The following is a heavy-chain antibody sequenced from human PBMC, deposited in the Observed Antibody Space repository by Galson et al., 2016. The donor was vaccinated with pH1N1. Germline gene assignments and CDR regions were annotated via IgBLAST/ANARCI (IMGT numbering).Heavy chain of an antibody. CDR3: ERTRGYSYGSFDY. J-gene: IGHJ4*02. V-gene: IGHV3-11*06. D-gene: IGHD5-18*01. CDR1: GFTFSDYY. Sequence: SLRLSCAASGFTFSDYYMSLIRQAPGKGLEWVSYISSSSIYTHYADSVKGRFTTSRDNARNSLYLQMNSQRAEDAAVYYCERTRGYSYGSFDYWGQGTLVTVSS. CDR2: ISSSSIYT.